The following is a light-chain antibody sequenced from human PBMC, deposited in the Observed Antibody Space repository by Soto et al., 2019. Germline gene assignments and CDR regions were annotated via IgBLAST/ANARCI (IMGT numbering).Light chain of an antibody. Sequence: DIQMTQSPSSLSASVGDRVTITCRASQGISNYLAWYQQKPGKVPKLLIYAASTLQSGVPSRFSGSGSGTDFTLTISSLQPEDVATYYCQKYNSATEEVTFGPGTKVDIK. J-gene: IGKJ3*01. CDR1: QGISNY. CDR3: QKYNSATEEVT. CDR2: AAS. V-gene: IGKV1-27*01.